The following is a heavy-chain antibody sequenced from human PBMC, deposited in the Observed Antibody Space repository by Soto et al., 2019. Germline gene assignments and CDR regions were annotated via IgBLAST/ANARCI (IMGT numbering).Heavy chain of an antibody. D-gene: IGHD6-13*01. CDR3: ARGYSSRWKGGIDP. CDR2: IYYSGST. Sequence: QVQLQESRPGLVKPSETLSLTCTVSGGSISSYYWSWIRQPPGKGLEWIGYIYYSGSTNYNPSLTCRVTRSGDPSKNQLSLKLRCVAAADTAVYYCARGYSSRWKGGIDPWGQGTLDTVSS. CDR1: GGSISSYY. V-gene: IGHV4-59*01. J-gene: IGHJ5*02.